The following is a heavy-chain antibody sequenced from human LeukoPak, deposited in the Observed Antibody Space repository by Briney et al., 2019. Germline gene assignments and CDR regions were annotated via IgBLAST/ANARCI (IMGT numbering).Heavy chain of an antibody. CDR1: GGSISSDY. D-gene: IGHD3-22*01. CDR3: ARGRGYCDSCTNRFDA. V-gene: IGHV4-4*07. CDR2: IYSSGNT. J-gene: IGHJ5*02. Sequence: SETLSLTCAVSGGSISSDYWSWVRQPAGKGLEWIGRIYSSGNTKYNTSLERRVTISLDTSKNQFSLRLSSVTAADTAVYFCARGRGYCDSCTNRFDAWGQGTLVTVSS.